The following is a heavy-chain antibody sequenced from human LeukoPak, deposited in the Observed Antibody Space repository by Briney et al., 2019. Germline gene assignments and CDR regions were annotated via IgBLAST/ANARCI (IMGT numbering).Heavy chain of an antibody. Sequence: PGGSLRLSCAASGFTFSSYWMNWVRQAPGKGLEWVASMKRDGSEKYYVDSVKGRFTISGDNAKNSLYLQMNSLRAEDTAVYYCARSPGRYYYGMDVWGQGTTVTVSS. D-gene: IGHD1-26*01. CDR3: ARSPGRYYYGMDV. CDR1: GFTFSSYW. J-gene: IGHJ6*02. V-gene: IGHV3-7*01. CDR2: MKRDGSEK.